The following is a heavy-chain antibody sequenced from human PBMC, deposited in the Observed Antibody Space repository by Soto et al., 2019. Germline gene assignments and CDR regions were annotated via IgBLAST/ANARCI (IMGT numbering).Heavy chain of an antibody. Sequence: SETLSLTCAVYGGSFSGYYWSWIRQPPGKGLEWIGSIYYSGSTYYNPSLKSRVTISVDTSKNQFSLKLSSVTAADTAVYYCAAGHDYGDTIFDYWGQGTLVTVSS. D-gene: IGHD4-17*01. CDR2: IYYSGST. CDR1: GGSFSGYY. V-gene: IGHV4-34*01. J-gene: IGHJ4*02. CDR3: AAGHDYGDTIFDY.